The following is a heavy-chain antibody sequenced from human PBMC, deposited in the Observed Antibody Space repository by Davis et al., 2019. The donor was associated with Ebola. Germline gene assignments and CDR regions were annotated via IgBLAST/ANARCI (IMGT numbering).Heavy chain of an antibody. V-gene: IGHV4-4*02. J-gene: IGHJ5*02. Sequence: MPSETLSLTCAVSGDSISSSNWWSWVRQPPGKGLEWIGEISQSGSTNYNPSLKSRVTISVDKSKNQFSLKLSSVTAADTAVYYCARVGYGDYRFDPWGQGTLVTVSS. CDR2: ISQSGST. D-gene: IGHD4-17*01. CDR1: GDSISSSNW. CDR3: ARVGYGDYRFDP.